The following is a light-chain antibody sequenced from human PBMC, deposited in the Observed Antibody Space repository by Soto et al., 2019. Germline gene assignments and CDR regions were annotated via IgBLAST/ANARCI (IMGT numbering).Light chain of an antibody. CDR2: GAS. CDR3: QQHSLWPPWT. Sequence: EVVLTQSPATLSLSPGERATLSCRASENVRTFVDWYQQKPGQAPRLLIYGASNRATGIPARFSGSGSGTDFTLTISNLEPEDFAVYYCQQHSLWPPWTFVQGTRVEIQ. J-gene: IGKJ1*01. CDR1: ENVRTF. V-gene: IGKV3-11*01.